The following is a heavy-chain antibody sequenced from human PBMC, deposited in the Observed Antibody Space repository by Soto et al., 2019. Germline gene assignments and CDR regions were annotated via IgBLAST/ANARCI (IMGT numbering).Heavy chain of an antibody. J-gene: IGHJ4*02. CDR2: LTASGLNT. V-gene: IGHV3-23*01. CDR3: ARESEDLTSNFDY. CDR1: GFNFGSYG. Sequence: EVQLLESGGGLVQPGGSLRLSCSASGFNFGSYGMSWVRQAPGKGLEWVSGLTASGLNTYYTDSVKGRFTISRDNSRNTVYLQMNSLRAEDTAVYYCARESEDLTSNFDYWGQGTLVTVSS.